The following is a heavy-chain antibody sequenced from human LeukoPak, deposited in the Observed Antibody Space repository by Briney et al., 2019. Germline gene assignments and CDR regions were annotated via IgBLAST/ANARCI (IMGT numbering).Heavy chain of an antibody. V-gene: IGHV3-30-3*01. Sequence: GGSLRLSCAASGFTFSSYAMHWVRQAPGKGLEWVAVISYDGSNKYYADSVKGRFTISRDNSKNTLYLQMNSLRAEDTAVYYCARDWSQRWGQGTLVTVSS. D-gene: IGHD2-2*01. CDR1: GFTFSSYA. CDR3: ARDWSQR. J-gene: IGHJ4*02. CDR2: ISYDGSNK.